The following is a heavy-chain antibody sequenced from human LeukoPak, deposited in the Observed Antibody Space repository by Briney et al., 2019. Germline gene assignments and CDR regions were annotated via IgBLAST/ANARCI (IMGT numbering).Heavy chain of an antibody. V-gene: IGHV3-53*01. Sequence: GGCLRLSCAASGFSVSSNYMNWVRQTPGKGLEWVSIIHSSGSTFYADSVKGRFTVSRDDSKNTVYLQMNSLRAEDTAVYYCARSLFFDHWGQGTLVTVSS. CDR2: IHSSGST. D-gene: IGHD2-21*01. CDR1: GFSVSSNY. CDR3: ARSLFFDH. J-gene: IGHJ4*02.